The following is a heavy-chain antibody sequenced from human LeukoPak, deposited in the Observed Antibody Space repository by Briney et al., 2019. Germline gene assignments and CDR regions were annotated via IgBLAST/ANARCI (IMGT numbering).Heavy chain of an antibody. J-gene: IGHJ3*02. CDR3: AKDSGIVDAFDI. CDR2: ISGSGGST. CDR1: GFTFSSYA. V-gene: IGHV3-23*01. D-gene: IGHD5-12*01. Sequence: GSLRLSCAASGFTFSSYAMSWVRQAPGKGLEWVSAISGSGGSTYYADSVKGRFTISRDNSKNTLYLQMNSLRAEDTAVYYCAKDSGIVDAFDIWGQGTMVTVSS.